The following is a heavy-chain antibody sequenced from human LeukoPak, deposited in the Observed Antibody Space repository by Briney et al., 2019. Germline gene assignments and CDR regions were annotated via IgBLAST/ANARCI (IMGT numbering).Heavy chain of an antibody. CDR3: ARLQQLVLFGYYYYYMDV. J-gene: IGHJ6*03. Sequence: SETLSLTCTVSGGSISSYYWSWIRQPPGKGLEWIGYIYTSGSTNYNPSLKSRVTISVDTSKNQFSLKLSSVTTADTAVYYCARLQQLVLFGYYYYYMDVWGKGTTVTVSS. V-gene: IGHV4-4*09. D-gene: IGHD6-13*01. CDR2: IYTSGST. CDR1: GGSISSYY.